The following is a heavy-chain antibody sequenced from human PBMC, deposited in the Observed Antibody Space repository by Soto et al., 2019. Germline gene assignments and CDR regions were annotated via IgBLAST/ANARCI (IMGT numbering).Heavy chain of an antibody. CDR1: GFTFSSYG. Sequence: GGSLRLSCAASGFTFSSYGMHWVRQAPGKGLEWVAVIWYDGSNKYYADSVKGRFTISRDNSKNTLYLQMNSLRAEDTAVYYCARDYNGPHSLVVVPAAKLHPSTGMDVWGQGTTVTVSS. CDR3: ARDYNGPHSLVVVPAAKLHPSTGMDV. J-gene: IGHJ6*02. D-gene: IGHD2-2*01. CDR2: IWYDGSNK. V-gene: IGHV3-33*01.